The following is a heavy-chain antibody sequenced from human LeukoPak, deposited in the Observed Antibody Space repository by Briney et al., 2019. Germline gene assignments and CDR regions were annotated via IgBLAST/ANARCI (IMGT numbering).Heavy chain of an antibody. CDR1: GFTFSNYG. CDR3: ANRFCTSSGCGVAY. Sequence: GGSLRLSFAASGFTFSNYGMLWARQAPGKGLEWVAVVSYDGSDKHYADSVKGRFTISRDNSKNTLYLQVNSLRGDDTAVYYCANRFCTSSGCGVAYWGQGTLVTVSS. V-gene: IGHV3-30*18. J-gene: IGHJ4*02. D-gene: IGHD2-2*01. CDR2: VSYDGSDK.